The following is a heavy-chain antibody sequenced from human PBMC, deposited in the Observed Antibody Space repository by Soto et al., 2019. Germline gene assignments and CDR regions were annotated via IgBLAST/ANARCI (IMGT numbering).Heavy chain of an antibody. V-gene: IGHV3-11*01. CDR2: ISSSGSTI. Sequence: GGSLRLSCAASGFTFSDYYMSWIRQAPGKGLEWVSYISSSGSTIYYGDPVKGRLTISRDNAKNSQYLQMNSLRAEDTGVYYCARDDGYCSGWHGTPGAPEGLFDYWGQGTLVTVSS. CDR3: ARDDGYCSGWHGTPGAPEGLFDY. CDR1: GFTFSDYY. J-gene: IGHJ4*02. D-gene: IGHD6-19*01.